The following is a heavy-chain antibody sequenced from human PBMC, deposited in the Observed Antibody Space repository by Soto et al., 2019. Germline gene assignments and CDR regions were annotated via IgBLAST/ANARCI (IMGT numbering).Heavy chain of an antibody. CDR2: INHSGST. D-gene: IGHD2-15*01. J-gene: IGHJ5*02. CDR3: ARGIMVVVAETESDWFXP. CDR1: GGSFSGYY. Sequence: SETLSLTCAVYGGSFSGYYWSWIRQPPGKGLEWIGEINHSGSTNYNPSLKSRVTISVDTSKNQFSLKLSSVTAADTAVYYCARGIMVVVAETESDWFXPWGQGTLVTVSS. V-gene: IGHV4-34*01.